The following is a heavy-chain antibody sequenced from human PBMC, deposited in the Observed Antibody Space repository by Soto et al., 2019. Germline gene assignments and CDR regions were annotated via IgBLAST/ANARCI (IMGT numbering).Heavy chain of an antibody. V-gene: IGHV3-74*03. Sequence: GGSLRLSCTASGFTFSSYWMHWVRQAPGKGLVWVSRISSDGSSTTYADSVRGRFTISRDNAKNTLYLQMNSLRDEDTAVYYCAPSRTWFDPWGQGTLVTVSS. CDR1: GFTFSSYW. CDR2: ISSDGSST. J-gene: IGHJ5*02. CDR3: APSRTWFDP.